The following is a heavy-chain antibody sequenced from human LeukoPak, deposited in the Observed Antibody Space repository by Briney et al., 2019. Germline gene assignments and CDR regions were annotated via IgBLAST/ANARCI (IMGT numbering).Heavy chain of an antibody. CDR2: IVISGSSI. V-gene: IGHV3-11*01. CDR3: ARGPRNNAFDV. J-gene: IGHJ3*01. Sequence: PGGSPRLSCAASGFTFSDYYMSWFRQAPGKGPEWISYIVISGSSIYYTDSVKGRFTISRDNVKNALYLQMNSLRVEDTAVYYCARGPRNNAFDVWGQGTMVTVSS. D-gene: IGHD1/OR15-1a*01. CDR1: GFTFSDYY.